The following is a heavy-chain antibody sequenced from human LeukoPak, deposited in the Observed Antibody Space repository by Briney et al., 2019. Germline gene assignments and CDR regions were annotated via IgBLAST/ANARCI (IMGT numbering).Heavy chain of an antibody. CDR3: ARDGGYDSSGYHTYYFDY. CDR1: GPTFTSYT. Sequence: ASVKLSCKASGPTFTSYTISWVRQPPGQGLEWMGRIIPFLGIANYSQTFQVRATITADKSTSTAYMELSSLRSEDTAVYYCARDGGYDSSGYHTYYFDYWGQGTLVTVSS. D-gene: IGHD3-22*01. CDR2: IIPFLGIA. J-gene: IGHJ4*02. V-gene: IGHV1-69*04.